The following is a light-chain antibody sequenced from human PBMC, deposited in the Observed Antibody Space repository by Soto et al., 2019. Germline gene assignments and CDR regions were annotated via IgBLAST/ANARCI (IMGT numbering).Light chain of an antibody. CDR2: SNN. J-gene: IGLJ2*01. Sequence: QSVLTQPPSASGTPGQRVTISCSGSRSNIGSNTVSWYQQLPGTAPKVLIYSNNQRPSGVPDRFSGSRSGTSASLAISGLQSEDEADYYCAAWDGSLNGVLFSGGTKLTVL. CDR3: AAWDGSLNGVL. V-gene: IGLV1-44*01. CDR1: RSNIGSNT.